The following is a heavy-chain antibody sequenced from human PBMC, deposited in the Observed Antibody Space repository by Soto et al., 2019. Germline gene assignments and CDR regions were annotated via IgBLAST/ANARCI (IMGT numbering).Heavy chain of an antibody. D-gene: IGHD5-18*01. J-gene: IGHJ4*02. CDR3: AKDFAALGFDY. CDR1: GGSISNYY. CDR2: FYYTGIT. V-gene: IGHV4-59*12. Sequence: PSETLSLTCTVSGGSISNYYWSWIRQPPGKGLEWIGYFYYTGITNYNPSLKSRISMSVDTSKNQFSLKLSSVTAADTAVYYCAKDFAALGFDYWGQGTLVTVSS.